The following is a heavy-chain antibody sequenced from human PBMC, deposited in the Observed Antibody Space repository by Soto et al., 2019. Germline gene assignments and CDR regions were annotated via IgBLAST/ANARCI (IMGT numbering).Heavy chain of an antibody. CDR2: IIPIFGST. Sequence: QVQLVQSGAEVRKPGSSVKVSCKASGGTFSSYAITWVRQAPGQGLEWMGGIIPIFGSTNYAQKFQGRVTIPADESTSTAYMALSSLRSEDTAVYYCAREGTTAPQDGFYYYGMDVWGQGTTVTVSS. D-gene: IGHD5-18*01. J-gene: IGHJ6*02. CDR3: AREGTTAPQDGFYYYGMDV. V-gene: IGHV1-69*01. CDR1: GGTFSSYA.